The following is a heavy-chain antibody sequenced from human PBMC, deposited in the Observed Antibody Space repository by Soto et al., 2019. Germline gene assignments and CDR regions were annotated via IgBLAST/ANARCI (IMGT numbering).Heavy chain of an antibody. CDR2: IYDSGIT. V-gene: IGHV4-4*08. J-gene: IGHJ3*01. CDR3: ARDVAHGYTENV. D-gene: IGHD5-18*01. Sequence: KASETLSLTCTVSGGSISSYYWSWIRQPPGKGLEWIGYIYDSGITNYTPSLKGRVTMSLDRSNNQVSLKLSSVTAADTAVYFCARDVAHGYTENVWGQGAMVTVSS. CDR1: GGSISSYY.